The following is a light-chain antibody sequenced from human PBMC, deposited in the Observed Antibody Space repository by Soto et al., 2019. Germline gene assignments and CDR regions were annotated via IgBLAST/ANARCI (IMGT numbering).Light chain of an antibody. Sequence: DIQMTQSPSTLTASVGDRVTITCRASQSISNWLAWYQQKPGKAPKLLIYEASTLESGVPSRFSGSGSATEFTLTISILQPDDFATYYCQQYSSYSKTFGQGTKVDIK. J-gene: IGKJ1*01. CDR2: EAS. CDR1: QSISNW. V-gene: IGKV1-5*03. CDR3: QQYSSYSKT.